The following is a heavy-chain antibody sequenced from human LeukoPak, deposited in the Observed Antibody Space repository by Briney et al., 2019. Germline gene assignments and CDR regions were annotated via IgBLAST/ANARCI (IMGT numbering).Heavy chain of an antibody. J-gene: IGHJ4*02. CDR3: AKSGAGGWYFDY. Sequence: PGGSLRLSCAASGFTFSSYGMHWVRQAPGKGLEWVVVISYDGSNKYYADSVKGRFTISRDNSKNTLYLQMNSLRAEDTAVYYCAKSGAGGWYFDYWGQGTLVTVSS. CDR1: GFTFSSYG. V-gene: IGHV3-30*18. D-gene: IGHD6-19*01. CDR2: ISYDGSNK.